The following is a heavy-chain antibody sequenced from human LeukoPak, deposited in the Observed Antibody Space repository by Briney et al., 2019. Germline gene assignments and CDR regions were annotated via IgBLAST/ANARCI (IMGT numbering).Heavy chain of an antibody. CDR2: IKQDGSEK. J-gene: IGHJ5*02. CDR3: VSQLGSNWFDP. V-gene: IGHV3-7*01. CDR1: RFTFSSYW. D-gene: IGHD7-27*01. Sequence: GGSLRLSCAASRFTFSSYWMSWVRQAPGKGLEWVANIKQDGSEKYYVDSVKGRFTISRDNAKNSLYLQMNSLRAEDTAVYYCVSQLGSNWFDPWGQGTLVTVSS.